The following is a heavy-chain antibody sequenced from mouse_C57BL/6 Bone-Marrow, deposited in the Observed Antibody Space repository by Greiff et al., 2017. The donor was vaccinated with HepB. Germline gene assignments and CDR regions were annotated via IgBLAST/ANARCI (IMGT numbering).Heavy chain of an antibody. J-gene: IGHJ4*01. Sequence: EVHLVESGGGLVQSGRSLRLSCATSGFTFSDFYMEWVRQAPGKGLEWIAASRNKANDYTTEYSASVKGRFIVSRDTSQSILYLQMNALRAEDTAIYYCARDAGSPGYAMDYWGQGTSVTVSS. V-gene: IGHV7-1*01. CDR1: GFTFSDFY. CDR2: SRNKANDYTT. CDR3: ARDAGSPGYAMDY.